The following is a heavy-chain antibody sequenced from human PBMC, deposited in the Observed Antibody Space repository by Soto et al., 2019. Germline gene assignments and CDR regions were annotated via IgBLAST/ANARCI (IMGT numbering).Heavy chain of an antibody. V-gene: IGHV1-8*01. D-gene: IGHD4-17*01. CDR1: GYTFTSYD. CDR3: ARILYGDNVDY. J-gene: IGHJ4*02. Sequence: QVQLVQSGAEVKKPGASVKVSCKASGYTFTSYDINWVRQATGQGLEWMGWLNPNSGNTGYSQKFQGRVTMTGNTSISTAYVALSSLRSEDTAVYYCARILYGDNVDYWGQGILVTVSS. CDR2: LNPNSGNT.